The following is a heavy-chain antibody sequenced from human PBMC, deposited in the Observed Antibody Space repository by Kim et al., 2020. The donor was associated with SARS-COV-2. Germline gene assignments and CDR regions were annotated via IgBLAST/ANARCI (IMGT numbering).Heavy chain of an antibody. V-gene: IGHV3-23*01. CDR3: AKNELLWFGESLGAGFDP. Sequence: GGSLRLSCAASGFTFSSYAMSWVRQAPGKGLEWVSAISGSGGSTYYADSVKGRFTISRDNSKNTLYLQMNSLRAEDTAVYYCAKNELLWFGESLGAGFDPWGQGTLVTVSS. CDR1: GFTFSSYA. CDR2: ISGSGGST. J-gene: IGHJ5*02. D-gene: IGHD3-10*01.